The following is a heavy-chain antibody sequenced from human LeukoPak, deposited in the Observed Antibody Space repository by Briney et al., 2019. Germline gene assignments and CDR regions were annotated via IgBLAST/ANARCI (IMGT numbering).Heavy chain of an antibody. D-gene: IGHD3-22*01. V-gene: IGHV4-39*01. CDR2: ISYGGST. CDR1: SGSISSSSSY. J-gene: IGHJ4*02. Sequence: SETLSLTCTVSSGSISSSSSYWGWIRQPPGKGLEWIGSISYGGSTYYNPSLKSRVTISVDTSKNQFSLNLRSVTAADTAVYYCALQDYYDRSLPTHWGQGTPVTVSS. CDR3: ALQDYYDRSLPTH.